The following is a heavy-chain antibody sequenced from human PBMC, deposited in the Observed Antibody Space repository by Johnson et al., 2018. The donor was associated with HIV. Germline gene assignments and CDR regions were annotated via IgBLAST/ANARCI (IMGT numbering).Heavy chain of an antibody. D-gene: IGHD6-6*01. J-gene: IGHJ3*02. Sequence: QVQLVESGGGVVQPGRSLRLSCGASGFTFNSYGMHWVRQAPGKGLEWVAVISYDGSNKYYADSVKGRFTISRDNSKNTLYLQMNSLRAEDTAVYYCARCDSSSPLRAFDIWGQGTMVTVSS. CDR3: ARCDSSSPLRAFDI. CDR1: GFTFNSYG. CDR2: ISYDGSNK. V-gene: IGHV3-30*19.